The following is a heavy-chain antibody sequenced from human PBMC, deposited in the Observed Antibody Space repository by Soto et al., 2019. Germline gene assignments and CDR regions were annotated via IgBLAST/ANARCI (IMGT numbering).Heavy chain of an antibody. CDR2: FDPEDGET. CDR1: GYTLTELS. D-gene: IGHD2-2*01. CDR3: ATLVVPAAIRGSWFDP. V-gene: IGHV1-24*01. J-gene: IGHJ5*02. Sequence: GASVKVSCKVSGYTLTELSMHWVRQAPGKGLEWMGGFDPEDGETIYAQKFQGRVTMTEDTSTDTAYMELSSLRSEDTAVYYCATLVVPAAIRGSWFDPWGQGTLVTVSS.